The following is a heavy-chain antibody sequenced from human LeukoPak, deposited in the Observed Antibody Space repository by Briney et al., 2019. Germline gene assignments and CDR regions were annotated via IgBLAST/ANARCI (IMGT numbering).Heavy chain of an antibody. CDR2: ISGSGGST. D-gene: IGHD1-14*01. CDR3: TTSPAPGVDY. V-gene: IGHV3-23*01. Sequence: GGSLRLSCAASGFTFNSYAMSWVRQAPGKGLEWVSAISGSGGSTYYADSVKGRFTISRDNSKNTLSLEMNSLKTEDTAVYYCTTSPAPGVDYWGQGTLVTVSS. J-gene: IGHJ4*02. CDR1: GFTFNSYA.